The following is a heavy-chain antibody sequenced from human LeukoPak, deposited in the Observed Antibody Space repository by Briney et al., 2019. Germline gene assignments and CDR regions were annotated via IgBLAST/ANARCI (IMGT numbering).Heavy chain of an antibody. Sequence: SETLSLTCTVSGDSISSGDYYWSWIRQPAGKGLEWIGRIYTSGSTNYNPSLKSRVTMSVDTSKNQFSLKLSSVTAADTAVYYCARVRIAAAGTRFDYWGQGTLVTVSS. CDR2: IYTSGST. J-gene: IGHJ4*02. CDR3: ARVRIAAAGTRFDY. CDR1: GDSISSGDYY. D-gene: IGHD6-13*01. V-gene: IGHV4-61*02.